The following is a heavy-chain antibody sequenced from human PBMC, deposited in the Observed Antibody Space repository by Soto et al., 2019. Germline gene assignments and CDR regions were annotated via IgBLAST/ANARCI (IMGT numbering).Heavy chain of an antibody. CDR1: GFTFSDYY. Sequence: GGSLRLSCAASGFTFSDYYMSWIRQAPGKGLEWVSYISSSGSTIYYADSVKGRSTISRDNAKNSLYLQMNSLRAEDTAVYYCARDYGSSYSYYYYGMDVWGQGTTVTVS. J-gene: IGHJ6*02. V-gene: IGHV3-11*01. CDR3: ARDYGSSYSYYYYGMDV. D-gene: IGHD6-6*01. CDR2: ISSSGSTI.